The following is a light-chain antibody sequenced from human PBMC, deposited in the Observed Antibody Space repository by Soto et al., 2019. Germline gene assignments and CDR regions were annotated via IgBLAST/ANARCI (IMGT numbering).Light chain of an antibody. CDR1: QSGLYSSNNKNY. CDR3: QQYYSTPQWK. J-gene: IGKJ1*01. V-gene: IGKV4-1*01. Sequence: DIVMTQHPDSLAVSLGGRGATNSRCSQSGLYSSNNKNYLAWYQQKPGQPPKLLIYWASTRESGVPDRFSGSGSGTDFTLTISSLQAEDVAVYYCQQYYSTPQWKFGQGTKGDIK. CDR2: WAS.